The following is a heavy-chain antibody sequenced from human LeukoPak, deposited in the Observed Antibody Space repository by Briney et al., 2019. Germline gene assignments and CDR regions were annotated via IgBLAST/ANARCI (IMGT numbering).Heavy chain of an antibody. CDR2: ISAYNGNT. CDR3: ARDRDDILTEYYYGMDV. CDR1: GYTFTSYG. Sequence: GASVKVSCKASGYTFTSYGISWVRQAPGQGLEWMGWISAYNGNTNYAQKLQGRVTMTTDTSTSTAYMELRSLRSDDTAVYYCARDRDDILTEYYYGMDVWGQGTTVTASS. V-gene: IGHV1-18*01. D-gene: IGHD3-9*01. J-gene: IGHJ6*02.